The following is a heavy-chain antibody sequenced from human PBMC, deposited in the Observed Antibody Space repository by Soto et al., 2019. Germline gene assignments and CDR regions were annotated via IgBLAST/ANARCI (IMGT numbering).Heavy chain of an antibody. Sequence: HPXVCLRLSCAASGFTFSSYCRHWVRQAPGKGLEWVAVISYDGSNKYYADSVKGRFTISRDNSKNTLYLQMNSLRAEDTAVYYCASRVVAAATAYFFDYCGQRTLVTVSS. CDR2: ISYDGSNK. CDR1: GFTFSSYC. J-gene: IGHJ4*02. D-gene: IGHD2-15*01. CDR3: ASRVVAAATAYFFDY. V-gene: IGHV3-30*03.